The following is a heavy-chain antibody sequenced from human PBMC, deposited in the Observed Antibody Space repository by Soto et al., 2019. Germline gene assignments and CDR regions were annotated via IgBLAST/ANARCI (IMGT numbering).Heavy chain of an antibody. Sequence: QVQLVESGGGVVQPGKSLRLSCEASGFTLISHGMHWVRQAPGKGLEWVAVIWNDGSYKYYPDSVKGRFTISRDDSKNTLYLQMDSLRVEDTAFYYCARYAYGDYEGHDAFDIWGQGTMVTVSS. J-gene: IGHJ3*02. D-gene: IGHD4-17*01. CDR3: ARYAYGDYEGHDAFDI. V-gene: IGHV3-33*01. CDR1: GFTLISHG. CDR2: IWNDGSYK.